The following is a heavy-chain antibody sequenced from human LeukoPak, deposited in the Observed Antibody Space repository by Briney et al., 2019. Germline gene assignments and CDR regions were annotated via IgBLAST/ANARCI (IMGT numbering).Heavy chain of an antibody. D-gene: IGHD3-9*01. CDR1: GFTFSDYY. J-gene: IGHJ4*02. V-gene: IGHV3-11*01. CDR3: ARTFLTGYYRTDY. CDR2: ISSSGSTI. Sequence: GGSLRLSCAASGFTFSDYYMSWIRQAPGKGLEWVSYISSSGSTIYYADSVKGRFTISRDNAKNSLYLQMNSLRVEDTAVYYCARTFLTGYYRTDYWGQGILVTVSS.